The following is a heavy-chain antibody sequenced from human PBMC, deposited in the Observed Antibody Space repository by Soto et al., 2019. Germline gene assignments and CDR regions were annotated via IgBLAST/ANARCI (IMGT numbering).Heavy chain of an antibody. J-gene: IGHJ4*01. CDR1: GFDFEDYA. CDR3: AKSLYYYDSSPLDH. V-gene: IGHV3-43D*04. CDR2: TNSDGTDS. D-gene: IGHD3-22*01. Sequence: PGGSLRLSCAAAGFDFEDYAMHWVRQVPGKGLEWVSLTNSDGTDSYYMDSVKGRFTISRDNAKSTLYLQMDRLRPEDTALYFCAKSLYYYDSSPLDHWGHGTLVTVSS.